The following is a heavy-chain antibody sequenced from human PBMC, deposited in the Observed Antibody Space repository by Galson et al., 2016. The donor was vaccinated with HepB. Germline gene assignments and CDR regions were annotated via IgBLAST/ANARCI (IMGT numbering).Heavy chain of an antibody. V-gene: IGHV5-51*01. CDR1: GFIFNNYW. Sequence: QSGAEVKKPGESLKISCKGSGFIFNNYWIGWVRQMPGKGLEWMGIIYPGLSDTRYSPSFRGQVNISADKSFNTAYLQWSSLKASDTAMYYCAGQRNSGWYATTGFDSWGQGTLVTVSS. CDR2: IYPGLSDT. D-gene: IGHD6-19*01. CDR3: AGQRNSGWYATTGFDS. J-gene: IGHJ4*02.